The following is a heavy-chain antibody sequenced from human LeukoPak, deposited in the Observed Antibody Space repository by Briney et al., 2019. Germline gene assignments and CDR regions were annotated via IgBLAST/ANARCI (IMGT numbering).Heavy chain of an antibody. CDR2: ISYDGSNK. J-gene: IGHJ4*02. V-gene: IGHV3-30-3*01. Sequence: GGSLRLSCAASGFTFSSYAMHWVRQAPGKGLEWVAVISYDGSNKYYADSVKGRFTISRDNSKNTLYLQMNSLRAEDTAVYYCARVENCGGDCYTNYFDYWGQGTLVTVSS. CDR1: GFTFSSYA. D-gene: IGHD2-21*02. CDR3: ARVENCGGDCYTNYFDY.